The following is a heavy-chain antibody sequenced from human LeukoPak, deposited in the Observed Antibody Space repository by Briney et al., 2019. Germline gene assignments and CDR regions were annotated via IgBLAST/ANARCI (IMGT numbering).Heavy chain of an antibody. Sequence: PSQTLSLTCTVSGGSISSGGYYWSWIRQHPGKGLEWIGYIYYSGSTYYNPSLKSRVTISVDTSKNQFSLKLSSVTAADTAVCYCAREAYRGYYYYGMDVWGQGTTVTVSS. D-gene: IGHD1-26*01. CDR2: IYYSGST. CDR3: AREAYRGYYYYGMDV. J-gene: IGHJ6*02. CDR1: GGSISSGGYY. V-gene: IGHV4-31*03.